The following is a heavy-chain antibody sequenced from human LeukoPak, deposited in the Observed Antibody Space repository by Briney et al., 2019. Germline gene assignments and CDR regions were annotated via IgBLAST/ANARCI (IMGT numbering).Heavy chain of an antibody. CDR1: GFTFSSYS. CDR3: ASFHRPNYYGSGSPDY. J-gene: IGHJ4*02. CDR2: ISSSSSTI. V-gene: IGHV3-48*04. Sequence: QTGGSLRLSCAASGFTFSSYSMNWVRQAPGKGLEWVSYISSSSSTIYYADSVKGRFTISRDNAKNSLYLQMNSLRAEDTAVYYCASFHRPNYYGSGSPDYWGQGTLVTVSS. D-gene: IGHD3-10*01.